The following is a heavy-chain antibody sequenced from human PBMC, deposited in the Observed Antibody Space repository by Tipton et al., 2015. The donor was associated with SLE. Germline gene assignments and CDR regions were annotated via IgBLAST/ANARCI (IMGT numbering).Heavy chain of an antibody. D-gene: IGHD4-23*01. V-gene: IGHV4-59*12. CDR3: ATTPRTVVTPTDAFDI. CDR1: GGSISSYY. Sequence: TLSLTCTVSGGSISSYYWSWIRQPPGKGLEWIGYIYYSGSTIYNPSLKSRVTISVDTSKNQFSLKLSSVTAADTAVYYCATTPRTVVTPTDAFDIWGQGTMVTVSS. J-gene: IGHJ3*02. CDR2: IYYSGST.